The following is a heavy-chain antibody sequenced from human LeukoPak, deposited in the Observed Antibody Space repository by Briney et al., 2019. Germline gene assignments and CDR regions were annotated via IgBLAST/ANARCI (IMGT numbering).Heavy chain of an antibody. Sequence: GGSPKISCKGSGYSFISYWIGWVGQMPGKGLEGMGLIYPGDSDTRYSPSFQGQVTISADKSISTAYLQWSSLKASDTAMYYCARHFRGVVTAERYYFDYWGQGTLVTVS. D-gene: IGHD2-21*02. CDR1: GYSFISYW. CDR3: ARHFRGVVTAERYYFDY. CDR2: IYPGDSDT. V-gene: IGHV5-51*01. J-gene: IGHJ4*02.